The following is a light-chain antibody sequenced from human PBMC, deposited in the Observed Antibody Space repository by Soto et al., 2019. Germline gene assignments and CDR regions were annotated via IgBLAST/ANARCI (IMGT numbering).Light chain of an antibody. J-gene: IGLJ7*01. V-gene: IGLV2-14*03. CDR1: TSDVGAYNY. Sequence: QSALTQPASVSGSPGKSITISCTGTTSDVGAYNYVSWYQQHPGKAPKLMIYDVSNRPSGVSNRFSGSKSGNTASLTISGLEAEDEADYYCSSYRTSSTDVFGSGTQLTVL. CDR2: DVS. CDR3: SSYRTSSTDV.